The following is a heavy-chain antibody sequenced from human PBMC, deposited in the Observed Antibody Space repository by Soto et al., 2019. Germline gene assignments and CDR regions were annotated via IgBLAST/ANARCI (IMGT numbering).Heavy chain of an antibody. D-gene: IGHD3-22*01. CDR2: TIPMFGST. CDR1: GGTFSIYA. CDR3: AGGLDYYDSGGYPSLHH. V-gene: IGHV1-69*13. J-gene: IGHJ1*01. Sequence: GASVKVSCKASGGTFSIYAVSWVRQAPGQGLEWMGGTIPMFGSTTYAQKFLGRVTITADESTTTVDMELSSLIFEDTAVYYCAGGLDYYDSGGYPSLHHWGQGTLVTVS.